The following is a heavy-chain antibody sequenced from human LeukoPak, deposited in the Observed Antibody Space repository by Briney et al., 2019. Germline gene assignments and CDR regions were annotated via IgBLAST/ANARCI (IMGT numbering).Heavy chain of an antibody. V-gene: IGHV3-33*01. CDR1: GFTFSSYG. J-gene: IGHJ6*02. CDR2: IWYDGSNK. CDR3: ARDLRPRWELPYYYYGMDV. D-gene: IGHD1-26*01. Sequence: GRSLRLSCAASGFTFSSYGMHWVRQAPGKGLEWVAVIWYDGSNKYYADSVKGRFTISRDNSKNTLYLQMNSLRAEDTAVYYCARDLRPRWELPYYYYGMDVWGQGTTVTVSS.